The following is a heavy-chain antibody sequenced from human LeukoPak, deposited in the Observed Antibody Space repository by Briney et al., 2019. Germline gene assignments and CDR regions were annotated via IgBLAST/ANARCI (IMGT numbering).Heavy chain of an antibody. Sequence: GGTLRLSCAASGFTFSSYGMSWVRQDPGKGLEWVSAISGSGGSTYYADSVKGRFTISRDNSKNTLYLQMNSLRAEDTAVYYCAKVAAAGTSDWFDPWGQGTLVTVSS. D-gene: IGHD6-13*01. CDR3: AKVAAAGTSDWFDP. J-gene: IGHJ5*02. CDR2: ISGSGGST. V-gene: IGHV3-23*01. CDR1: GFTFSSYG.